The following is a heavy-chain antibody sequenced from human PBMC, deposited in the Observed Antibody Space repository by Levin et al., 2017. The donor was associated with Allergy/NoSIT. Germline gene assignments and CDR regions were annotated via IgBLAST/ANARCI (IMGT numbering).Heavy chain of an antibody. D-gene: IGHD4-17*01. J-gene: IGHJ4*02. Sequence: GESLKISCAASGFTFSSYSMNWVRQAPGKGLEWVSYISSSSSTIYYADSVKGRFTISRDNAKNSLYLQMNSLRDEDTAVYYCARDDYGDYGFLDYWGQGTLVTVSS. CDR2: ISSSSSTI. V-gene: IGHV3-48*02. CDR1: GFTFSSYS. CDR3: ARDDYGDYGFLDY.